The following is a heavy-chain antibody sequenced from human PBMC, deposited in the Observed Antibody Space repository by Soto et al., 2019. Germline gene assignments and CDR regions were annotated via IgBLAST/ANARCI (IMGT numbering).Heavy chain of an antibody. CDR2: IYYSGST. J-gene: IGHJ4*02. CDR1: GGSISSGDYY. CDR3: ARGMVAVAGTDY. V-gene: IGHV4-30-4*01. D-gene: IGHD6-19*01. Sequence: SETLSLTCTVSGGSISSGDYYWSWIRQPPGKGLEWIGYIYYSGSTYYNPSLKSRVTISVDTSKNQFSLKLSSVTAADTAVYYCARGMVAVAGTDYWGQGTLVTVSS.